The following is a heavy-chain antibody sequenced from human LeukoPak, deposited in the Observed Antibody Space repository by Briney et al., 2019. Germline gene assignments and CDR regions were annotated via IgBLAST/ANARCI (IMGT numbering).Heavy chain of an antibody. J-gene: IGHJ4*02. CDR1: GITLSNYG. CDR3: AKRGVVIRVILVGFHKEAYYFDS. D-gene: IGHD3-22*01. Sequence: QSGGSLRLSCAVSGITLSNYGMSWVRQAPGKGLEWVAGISDSGSRTNYADSVKGRFTISRDNPKNTLYLQMNSLRAEDTDVYFCAKRGVVIRVILVGFHKEAYYFDSWGQGALVTVSS. V-gene: IGHV3-23*01. CDR2: ISDSGSRT.